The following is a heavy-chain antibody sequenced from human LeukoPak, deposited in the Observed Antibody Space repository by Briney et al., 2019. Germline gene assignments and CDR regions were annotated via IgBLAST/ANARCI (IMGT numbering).Heavy chain of an antibody. CDR3: ARGLRYYDSSGYYPYYYYYMDV. CDR2: INHSGST. V-gene: IGHV4-34*01. Sequence: SETLSLTCNVSGVSVSDGRYYWTWIRQPPGKGLEWIGEINHSGSTNYNPSLKSRVTISVDTSKNQFSLKLSSVTAADTAVYYCARGLRYYDSSGYYPYYYYYMDVWGKGTTVTVSS. D-gene: IGHD3-22*01. CDR1: GVSVSDGRYY. J-gene: IGHJ6*03.